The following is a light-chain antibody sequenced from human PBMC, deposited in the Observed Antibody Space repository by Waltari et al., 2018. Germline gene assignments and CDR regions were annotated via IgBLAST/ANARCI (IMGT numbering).Light chain of an antibody. CDR2: WAS. Sequence: DIVMTQSPDFLELSLGERATITCNSSQSILYNSNSKNYVACYQQKPGQPPKLLISWASTRESGVPDRFSGSGSGTEFTLIISNLQAEDVAVYYCQQYYNIPRTFGQGTKLEI. CDR3: QQYYNIPRT. J-gene: IGKJ2*01. CDR1: QSILYNSNSKNY. V-gene: IGKV4-1*01.